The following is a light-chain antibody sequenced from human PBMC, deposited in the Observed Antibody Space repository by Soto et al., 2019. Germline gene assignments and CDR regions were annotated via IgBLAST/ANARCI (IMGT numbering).Light chain of an antibody. V-gene: IGKV1-8*01. CDR2: AAS. CDR3: QQYYSYPPYN. J-gene: IGKJ2*01. CDR1: QGISSY. Sequence: AIRMTQPPSSLSASTGDRVTITCRASQGISSYLAWYQQKPGKAPKLLIYAASTLQSGVPSRFSGSGSGTDFTLTISCLQSEDFATYYCQQYYSYPPYNFGQGTKLEIK.